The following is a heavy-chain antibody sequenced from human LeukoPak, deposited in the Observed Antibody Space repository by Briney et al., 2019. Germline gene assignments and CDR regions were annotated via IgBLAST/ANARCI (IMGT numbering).Heavy chain of an antibody. CDR1: GFTFSNYA. V-gene: IGHV3-23*01. J-gene: IGHJ4*02. D-gene: IGHD5-18*01. CDR3: AGRITGYSSGYVF. CDR2: ISGSAHKI. Sequence: GGSLRLSCVGSGFTFSNYAMSWVRQAPGKGLDWVSVISGSAHKIRYADSVRGRFTISRDNSENTVYLRMNNLRGEDTAIYYCAGRITGYSSGYVFWGQGTLVTVSS.